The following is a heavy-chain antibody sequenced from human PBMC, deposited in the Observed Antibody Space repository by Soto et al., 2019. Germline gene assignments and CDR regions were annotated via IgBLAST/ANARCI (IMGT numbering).Heavy chain of an antibody. CDR1: GFTFSSYA. CDR2: ISGSGGST. J-gene: IGHJ4*02. Sequence: EVQLLESGGGLVQPGGSLRLSCAASGFTFSSYAMSWVRQDPGKGLEWVSAISGSGGSTYYADSVKGRFTISRDNSKNTLYLQMNSLRAEDTAVYSCAKVKRWYSSKNIDYWGQGTLVTVSS. D-gene: IGHD6-19*01. CDR3: AKVKRWYSSKNIDY. V-gene: IGHV3-23*01.